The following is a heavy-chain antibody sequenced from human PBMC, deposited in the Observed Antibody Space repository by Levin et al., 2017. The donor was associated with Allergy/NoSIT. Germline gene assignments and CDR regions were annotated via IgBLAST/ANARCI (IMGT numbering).Heavy chain of an antibody. D-gene: IGHD3-22*01. CDR2: INWDGSST. V-gene: IGHV3-43*01. CDR3: AKGDYYDSSGYHDY. Sequence: PGESLKISCAASGFTFDDYSMHWVRQAPGKGLEWVSLINWDGSSTYYAASVKGRFTISRDNRRKSLYLQMKSLRTEDTALYYCAKGDYYDSSGYHDYWGQGTLVTVSS. J-gene: IGHJ4*02. CDR1: GFTFDDYS.